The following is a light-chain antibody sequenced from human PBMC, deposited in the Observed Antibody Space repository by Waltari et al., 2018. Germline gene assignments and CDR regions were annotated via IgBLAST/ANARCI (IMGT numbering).Light chain of an antibody. Sequence: DIQITHSPSTLSAYVGERVTIPCRASQMIYYWLAWYHPKPGKAPNLLIYKASSLESGVPSRFSGSGSGTEFTLAISSLQPGDFATFYCQQYNSVPWTFGQGTKVEIK. V-gene: IGKV1-5*03. CDR2: KAS. CDR3: QQYNSVPWT. CDR1: QMIYYW. J-gene: IGKJ1*01.